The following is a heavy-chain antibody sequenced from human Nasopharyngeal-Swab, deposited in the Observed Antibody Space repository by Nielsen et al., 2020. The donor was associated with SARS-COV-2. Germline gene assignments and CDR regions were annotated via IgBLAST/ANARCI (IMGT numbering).Heavy chain of an antibody. CDR3: ARRHGGIDYYYYYMDV. V-gene: IGHV1-46*01. CDR1: GYTFTSYY. CDR2: INPSGGST. J-gene: IGHJ6*03. Sequence: ASVKVSCKASGYTFTSYYMHWVRQAPGQGLEWMGIINPSGGSTSYAQKFQGRVTMTTDTSTSTAYMELRSLRSDDTAVYYCARRHGGIDYYYYYMDVWGKGTTVTVSS. D-gene: IGHD1-26*01.